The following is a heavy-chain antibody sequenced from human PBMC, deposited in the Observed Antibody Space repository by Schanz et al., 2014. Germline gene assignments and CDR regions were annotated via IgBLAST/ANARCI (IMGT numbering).Heavy chain of an antibody. Sequence: QVQLVESGGGVVQPGKSLRLSCAASGFTFSSYSMHWVRQAPGKGLEWVAVIWSDGTNEYYADSVKGRFTISGDSSKYTVYLQMNSLRADDTAVYYCAKGPYYYYYMDVWGNGTTVNVSS. CDR2: IWSDGTNE. J-gene: IGHJ6*03. V-gene: IGHV3-33*08. CDR3: AKGPYYYYYMDV. CDR1: GFTFSSYS.